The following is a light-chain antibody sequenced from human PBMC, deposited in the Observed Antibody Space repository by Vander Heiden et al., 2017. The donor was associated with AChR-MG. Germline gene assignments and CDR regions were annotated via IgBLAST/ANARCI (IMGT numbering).Light chain of an antibody. CDR2: TDD. Sequence: QSVLTQPSSTSGTPGQRVTISCSGSSSNIGTNTVNWYQQLPGTAPKLLIYTDDQRPSGVPDRFSGSKSGTSASLAISGLKSDDEADYYCAAWDDSLNGHFVFGTGTKVTVL. J-gene: IGLJ1*01. CDR1: SSNIGTNT. CDR3: AAWDDSLNGHFV. V-gene: IGLV1-44*01.